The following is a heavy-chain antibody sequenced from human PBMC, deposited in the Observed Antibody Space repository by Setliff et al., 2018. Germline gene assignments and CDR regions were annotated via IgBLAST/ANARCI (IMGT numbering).Heavy chain of an antibody. CDR2: INTHTGNP. CDR3: ARDRDGMFMFDS. D-gene: IGHD3-10*02. V-gene: IGHV7-4-1*01. Sequence: ASVKVSCKASGYTFIDYGMSWVRQAPGQSLEWMGWINTHTGNPRYAQGFTGRFVFSLDTSVSTAYLQAEDTAVYYCARDRDGMFMFDSWGQGTLVTVSS. J-gene: IGHJ4*02. CDR1: GYTFIDYG.